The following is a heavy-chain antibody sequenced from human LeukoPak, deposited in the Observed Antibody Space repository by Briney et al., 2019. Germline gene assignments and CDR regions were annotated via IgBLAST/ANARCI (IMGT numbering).Heavy chain of an antibody. CDR3: ARGFCSDEICQVFTH. D-gene: IGHD3-3*01. V-gene: IGHV4-59*11. CDR2: SDYSGNI. CDR1: GGSISSHY. Sequence: SETLSLTCSVSGGSISSHYWSYVRQSPGKGLELIAYSDYSGNINYNPSLKSRTTIVVDTSKNQFSLNLTSVTAADTALYYCARGFCSDEICQVFTHWGQGTLVTVSS. J-gene: IGHJ4*02.